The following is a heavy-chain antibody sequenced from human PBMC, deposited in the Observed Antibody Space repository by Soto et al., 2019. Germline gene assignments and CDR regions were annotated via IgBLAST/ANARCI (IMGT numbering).Heavy chain of an antibody. CDR1: GASISRGGYY. CDR2: MHYDGST. D-gene: IGHD1-26*01. J-gene: IGHJ4*01. CDR3: ARTKVGHSTPIDF. Sequence: QVQLQESGPGLVKPSQTLSLTCSVSGASISRGGYYWGWIRQHPGKGLEWIAYMHYDGSTFYNPSLQSRVTISSDKSKNQFSLKVMSVTATDTAISYCARTKVGHSTPIDFWGHGTLVTVSS. V-gene: IGHV4-31*03.